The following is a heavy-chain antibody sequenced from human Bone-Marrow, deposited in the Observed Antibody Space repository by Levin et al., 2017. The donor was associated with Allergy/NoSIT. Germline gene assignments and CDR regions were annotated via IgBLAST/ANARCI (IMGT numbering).Heavy chain of an antibody. CDR3: AKIAAAGTVRRIERLREKFGWGGNWFDP. CDR1: GFTFSSYA. D-gene: IGHD6-13*01. J-gene: IGHJ5*02. Sequence: LSLTCAASGFTFSSYAMSWVRQAPGKGLEWVSAISGSGGSTYYADSVKGRFTISRDNSKNTLYLQMNSLRAEDTAVYYCAKIAAAGTVRRIERLREKFGWGGNWFDPWGQGTLVTVSS. V-gene: IGHV3-23*01. CDR2: ISGSGGST.